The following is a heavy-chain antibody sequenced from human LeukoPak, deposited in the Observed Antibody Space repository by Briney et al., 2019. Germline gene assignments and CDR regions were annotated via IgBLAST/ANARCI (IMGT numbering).Heavy chain of an antibody. J-gene: IGHJ3*02. Sequence: GASVKLSCKASGYTFTNNALHWVRQAPGQRLEWMGWINIGNGNTKYSQMFQGRVTIIRDTSATTAYMELSSLTSEDTAVYYCARDGEAGQVDGAFDIWGQGTMVTVSS. D-gene: IGHD3-10*01. CDR1: GYTFTNNA. CDR3: ARDGEAGQVDGAFDI. V-gene: IGHV1-3*04. CDR2: INIGNGNT.